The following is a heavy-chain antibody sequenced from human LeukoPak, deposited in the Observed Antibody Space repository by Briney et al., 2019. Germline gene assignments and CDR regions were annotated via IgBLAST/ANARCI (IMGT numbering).Heavy chain of an antibody. CDR1: GGSISSYY. J-gene: IGHJ5*02. V-gene: IGHV4-59*01. CDR3: ARVRQQLVVGWFDP. D-gene: IGHD6-13*01. CDR2: IYYSGST. Sequence: SETLSLPCTVSGGSISSYYWSWIRQPPGKGLEWIGYIYYSGSTNYNPSLKSRVTISVDTSKNQFSLKLSSVTAADTAVYYCARVRQQLVVGWFDPWGQGTLVTVSS.